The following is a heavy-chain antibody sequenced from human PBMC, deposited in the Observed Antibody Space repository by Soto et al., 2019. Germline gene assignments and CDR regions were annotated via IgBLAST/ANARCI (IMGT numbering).Heavy chain of an antibody. V-gene: IGHV3-72*01. CDR2: SRDKGNSYST. CDR1: GFTFSDYY. Sequence: EVQLVESGGNLAQPGGSLRLSCAGSGFTFSDYYIDWVRQAPGKGLEWVGRSRDKGNSYSTDYGASVRGRFTVSRDGSKNSLYLQMNSLETGDTALYYCVRSLPGTTSFDYWGRGTLVTVSS. J-gene: IGHJ4*02. D-gene: IGHD1-7*01. CDR3: VRSLPGTTSFDY.